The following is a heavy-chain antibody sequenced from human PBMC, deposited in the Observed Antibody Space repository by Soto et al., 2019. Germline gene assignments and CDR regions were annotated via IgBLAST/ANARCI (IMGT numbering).Heavy chain of an antibody. J-gene: IGHJ1*01. Sequence: ASVKVSCKASGYTFTSYGISWVRQAPGQGLEWMGWISAYNGNTNYAQKLQGRVTMTTDTSTSTAYMELRSLRSDDTAVCYCAIYSSGWYGEPTEYFQHWGQGTLVTVSS. D-gene: IGHD6-19*01. CDR3: AIYSSGWYGEPTEYFQH. V-gene: IGHV1-18*01. CDR1: GYTFTSYG. CDR2: ISAYNGNT.